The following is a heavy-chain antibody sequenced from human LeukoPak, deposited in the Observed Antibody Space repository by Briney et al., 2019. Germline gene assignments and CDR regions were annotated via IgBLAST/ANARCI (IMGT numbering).Heavy chain of an antibody. CDR1: GYTFTGYY. Sequence: GASVKVSCKASGYTFTGYYMHWVRQAPGQGLEWMGCMNPNSGNTGYAPKFQGRVTITRNTSISTAYMELSSLRSEDTAVYYCARGRRSGSYYDGDAFDIWGQGTMVTVSS. CDR3: ARGRRSGSYYDGDAFDI. J-gene: IGHJ3*02. D-gene: IGHD1-26*01. CDR2: MNPNSGNT. V-gene: IGHV1-8*03.